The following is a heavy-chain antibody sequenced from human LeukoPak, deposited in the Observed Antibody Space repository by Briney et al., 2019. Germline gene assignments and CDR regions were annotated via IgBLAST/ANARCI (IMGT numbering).Heavy chain of an antibody. CDR2: IIPIFGTA. CDR3: ARGGNIFLGAAGGGVWDY. Sequence: AASVKVSCKASEGTFSSYAISWVRQAPGQGLEWMGGIIPIFGTANYAQKFQGRVTITTDESTSTAYMELSSLRSEDTAVYYCARGGNIFLGAAGGGVWDYWGQGTLVTVSS. V-gene: IGHV1-69*05. J-gene: IGHJ4*02. CDR1: EGTFSSYA. D-gene: IGHD6-13*01.